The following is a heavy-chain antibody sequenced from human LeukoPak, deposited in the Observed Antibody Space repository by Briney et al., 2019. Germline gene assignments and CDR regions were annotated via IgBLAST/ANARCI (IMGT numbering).Heavy chain of an antibody. CDR1: GYTFTGFY. V-gene: IGHV1-2*02. Sequence: ASVKVSCKASGYTFTGFYFHWVRQAHGQGLEWMGWVNPHRGDTNSAQKFQDRVSLTRDTSIYTAYMELRRLTSDDTAVYYCARRNLPGPLAILESWGQGTLVTVSS. J-gene: IGHJ4*02. CDR3: ARRNLPGPLAILES. D-gene: IGHD3-3*02. CDR2: VNPHRGDT.